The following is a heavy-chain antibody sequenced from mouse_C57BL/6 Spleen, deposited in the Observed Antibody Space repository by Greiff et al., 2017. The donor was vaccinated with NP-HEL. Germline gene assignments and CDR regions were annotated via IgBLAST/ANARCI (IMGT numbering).Heavy chain of an antibody. CDR3: GRSGGYYSYFDY. D-gene: IGHD2-3*01. CDR2: IDPNSGGT. Sequence: QVQLQQPGAELVKPGASVKLSCKASGYTFTSYYMHWVKQRTGRGLEWIGRIDPNSGGTKYNEKFQGKATLTADTSSNTAYMQLSSLTSEDSAVYYCGRSGGYYSYFDYWGQGTTLTVSS. V-gene: IGHV1-72*01. J-gene: IGHJ2*01. CDR1: GYTFTSYY.